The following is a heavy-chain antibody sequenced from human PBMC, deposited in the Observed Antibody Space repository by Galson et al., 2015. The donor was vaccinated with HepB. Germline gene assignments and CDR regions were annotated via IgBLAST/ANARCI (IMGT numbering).Heavy chain of an antibody. J-gene: IGHJ6*02. D-gene: IGHD6-13*01. CDR2: INAGNGNT. Sequence: SVKVSCKASGYTFTSYAMHWVRQAPGQRLEWMGWINAGNGNTKYSQKFQGRVTITRDASASTAYMELSSLRSEDTAVYYCARETIAAAGTMWRIGDYYYGMDVWGQGTTVTVSS. CDR1: GYTFTSYA. CDR3: ARETIAAAGTMWRIGDYYYGMDV. V-gene: IGHV1-3*01.